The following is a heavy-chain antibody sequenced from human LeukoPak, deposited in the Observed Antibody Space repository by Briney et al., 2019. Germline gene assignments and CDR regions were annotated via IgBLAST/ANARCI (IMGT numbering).Heavy chain of an antibody. CDR1: GGSMSSRY. Sequence: SETLSLTCTVSGGSMSSRYWSWIRQPPGKGLEWIGYVYYSGTTNANPSLKSRVTISVDTSKNQFSLNLRSMTAADTAVYYCARDVARSGDLFGWFDPWGQGTLVIVSS. J-gene: IGHJ5*02. V-gene: IGHV4-59*11. CDR3: ARDVARSGDLFGWFDP. CDR2: VYYSGTT. D-gene: IGHD3-10*01.